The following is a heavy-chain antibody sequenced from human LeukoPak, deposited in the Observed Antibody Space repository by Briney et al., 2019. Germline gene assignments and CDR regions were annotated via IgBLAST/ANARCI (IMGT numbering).Heavy chain of an antibody. CDR2: LSANGGTT. CDR3: VKDLYKGDSASWYFFHY. Sequence: GGSLRLSCAASGFIISDYAMHWVRQAPGKGLEYVSALSANGGTTYYADSVKGRFTISRDTSKNTLYLQMSSLRAGDTAMYHCVKDLYKGDSASWYFFHYWGQGTLVTVSS. D-gene: IGHD2-2*01. CDR1: GFIISDYA. J-gene: IGHJ4*02. V-gene: IGHV3-64D*06.